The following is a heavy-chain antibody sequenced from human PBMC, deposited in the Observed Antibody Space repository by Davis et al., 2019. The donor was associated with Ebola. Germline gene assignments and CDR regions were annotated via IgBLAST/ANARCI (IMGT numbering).Heavy chain of an antibody. CDR3: ARDASGYPDH. CDR1: GFTFSTYS. CDR2: ISYDGSDE. J-gene: IGHJ4*02. V-gene: IGHV3-30*03. D-gene: IGHD5-12*01. Sequence: GGSLRLSCAASGFTFSTYSMMWVRQAPGKGLEWVAVISYDGSDEYYADSVKGRFIISRDNSKNTLYLQMNSLRDEDTAVYYCARDASGYPDHWGQGTLVTVSS.